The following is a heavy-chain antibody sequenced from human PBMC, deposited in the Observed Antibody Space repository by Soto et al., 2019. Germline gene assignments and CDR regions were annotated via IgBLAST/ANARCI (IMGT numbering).Heavy chain of an antibody. Sequence: QVQLVQSGAEVKKPGASVKVSCKASGYTFTSYGISWVRQAPGQGLERMGWISAYNGNTKYAQKLQGRVTMTTDTSSSTDYMELRRLRSDDTAVYYCAREYSCSSLPIYYYGMYVWGQGTTVTGSS. D-gene: IGHD6-6*01. V-gene: IGHV1-18*01. J-gene: IGHJ6*02. CDR1: GYTFTSYG. CDR2: ISAYNGNT. CDR3: AREYSCSSLPIYYYGMYV.